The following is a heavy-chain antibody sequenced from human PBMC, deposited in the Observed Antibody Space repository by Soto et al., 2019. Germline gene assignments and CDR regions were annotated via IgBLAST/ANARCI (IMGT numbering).Heavy chain of an antibody. CDR2: INHSGST. J-gene: IGHJ4*02. D-gene: IGHD3-3*01. CDR1: GGSFSGYY. CDR3: ARYSVGYDFWSGYYGFDY. V-gene: IGHV4-34*01. Sequence: SETLSLTCAVYGGSFSGYYWRWIRQPPGKGLEWIGEINHSGSTNYNPSLKSRVTISVDTSKNQLSLKLSSVTAADTAVYYCARYSVGYDFWSGYYGFDYWGQGTLVTVSS.